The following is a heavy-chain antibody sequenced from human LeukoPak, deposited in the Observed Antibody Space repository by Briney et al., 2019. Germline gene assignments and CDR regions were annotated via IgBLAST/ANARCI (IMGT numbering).Heavy chain of an antibody. CDR1: GFPFSSYE. CDR2: ISTSGSTI. Sequence: GGSLRLSCVASGFPFSSYEMTWVRQAPGKGLEWVSYISTSGSTINYADSVKGRFTISRDNAENSLYLQMNSLTAEDTAIYYCARYYGYSLYYWGQGTLVTASS. CDR3: ARYYGYSLYY. J-gene: IGHJ4*02. D-gene: IGHD3-10*01. V-gene: IGHV3-48*03.